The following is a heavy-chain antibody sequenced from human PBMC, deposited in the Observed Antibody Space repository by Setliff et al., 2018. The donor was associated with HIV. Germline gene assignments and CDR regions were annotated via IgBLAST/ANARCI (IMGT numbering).Heavy chain of an antibody. CDR2: IYHGGYT. D-gene: IGHD1-26*01. Sequence: PSETLSLTCAVSGGSISTNYWWSWVRQPPGKGLEWIGEIYHGGYTNYNPSLKSRATISVDKSKNHFSLKLTSVTAADTAVYYCAREGEILVGATAAYFDNRGQGTLVTVS. CDR1: GGSISTNYW. V-gene: IGHV4-4*02. CDR3: AREGEILVGATAAYFDN. J-gene: IGHJ4*02.